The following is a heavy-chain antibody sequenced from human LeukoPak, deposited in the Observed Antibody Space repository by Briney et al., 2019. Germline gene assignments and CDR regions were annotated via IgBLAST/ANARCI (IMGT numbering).Heavy chain of an antibody. D-gene: IGHD6-13*01. CDR2: FDPEDGET. J-gene: IGHJ5*02. CDR3: ATKSGSSWYLGWFDP. V-gene: IGHV1-24*01. CDR1: GYTLTELS. Sequence: ASVKVSCKVSGYTLTELSMHWVRQAPGKGLEWMGGFDPEDGETIYAQKFQGRVTMTEDTSTDTAYMEVSSLRSEDTAVYYCATKSGSSWYLGWFDPWGQGTLVTVSS.